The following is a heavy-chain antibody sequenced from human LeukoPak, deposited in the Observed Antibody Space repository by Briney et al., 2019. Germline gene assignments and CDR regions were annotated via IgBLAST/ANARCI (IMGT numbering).Heavy chain of an antibody. Sequence: PGGSLRLSCAASGFTFSSYALSWVRQAPGKGLEWVSAIGGGGAPTYYTDSVEGRFTISRDNSRNTLYLQIDSLRTEDTAVYYCGRGSAALLDTWGQGTLVTVSS. CDR3: GRGSAALLDT. J-gene: IGHJ5*02. V-gene: IGHV3-23*01. CDR2: IGGGGAPT. CDR1: GFTFSSYA. D-gene: IGHD6-13*01.